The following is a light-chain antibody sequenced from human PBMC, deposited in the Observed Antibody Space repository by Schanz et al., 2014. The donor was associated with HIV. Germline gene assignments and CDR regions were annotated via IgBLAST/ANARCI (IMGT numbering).Light chain of an antibody. J-gene: IGKJ1*01. CDR2: GAS. CDR1: QSVRSSY. CDR3: QQYGSSPRT. V-gene: IGKV3-20*01. Sequence: EIVLTQSPGTLSLSPGERATLSCRASQSVRSSYLAWYQHKPGQAPRLLIYGASSRATGIPDRFSGSGSGTDFTLSISRLEPEDLAVYYCQQYGSSPRTFGQGTKVEIK.